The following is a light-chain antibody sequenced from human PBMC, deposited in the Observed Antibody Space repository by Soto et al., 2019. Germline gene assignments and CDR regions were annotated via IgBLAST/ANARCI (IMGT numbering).Light chain of an antibody. CDR3: QQSYSLRGT. CDR1: QSISSW. Sequence: DIQMTQSPSTLSASVGDRVTITCRASQSISSWLAWYQQKPGKAPKLLIYDASSLESGVPSRFSGSGSGTEFTLTISSLQPDDFATYFCQQSYSLRGTFGQGTKVDI. J-gene: IGKJ1*01. CDR2: DAS. V-gene: IGKV1-5*01.